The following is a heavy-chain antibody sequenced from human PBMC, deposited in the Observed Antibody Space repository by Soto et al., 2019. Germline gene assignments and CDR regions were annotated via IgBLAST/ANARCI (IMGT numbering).Heavy chain of an antibody. CDR3: ATQTDYNILTGYRPFDY. CDR1: AFTFSSYI. V-gene: IGHV3-21*01. D-gene: IGHD3-9*01. J-gene: IGHJ4*02. CDR2: ISSGNSYI. Sequence: LXLSCAVSAFTFSSYIMNWVRQAPVKGLEWVSSISSGNSYIYYADSVRGRFTVSRDNAKSSLYLQMNSLRAEDTAVYYCATQTDYNILTGYRPFDYWGQGTLVTVSS.